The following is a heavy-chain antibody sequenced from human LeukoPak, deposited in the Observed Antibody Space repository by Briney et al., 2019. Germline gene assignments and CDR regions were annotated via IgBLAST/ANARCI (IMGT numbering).Heavy chain of an antibody. CDR1: GGSISSNTQY. D-gene: IGHD3/OR15-3a*01. CDR2: IYYTGST. Sequence: SETLSLTCTVSGGSISSNTQYWVWIRQPPGKGLEWTGSIYYTGSTYFNPSLKSRVTISVDTSKNQFSLRLSSVTAADTAVHFCARNFRTEIRSEYWGQGTLVTVSP. CDR3: ARNFRTEIRSEY. V-gene: IGHV4-39*01. J-gene: IGHJ4*02.